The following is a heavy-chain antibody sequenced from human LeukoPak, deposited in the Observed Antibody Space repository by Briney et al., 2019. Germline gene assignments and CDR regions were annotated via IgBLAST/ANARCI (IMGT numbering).Heavy chain of an antibody. CDR1: GGSISSSSYY. J-gene: IGHJ4*02. CDR2: IYYSGST. D-gene: IGHD3-3*01. Sequence: SETLSLTCTASGGSISSSSYYWGWIRQPPGKGLEWIGSIYYSGSTYYNPSLKSRVTISVDTSKNQFSLKLSSVTAADTAVYYCARATSNDYDFWSGYVHWGQGTLVTVSS. CDR3: ARATSNDYDFWSGYVH. V-gene: IGHV4-39*01.